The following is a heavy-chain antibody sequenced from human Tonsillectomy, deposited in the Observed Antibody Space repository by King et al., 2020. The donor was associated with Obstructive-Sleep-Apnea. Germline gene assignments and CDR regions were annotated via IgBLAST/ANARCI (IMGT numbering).Heavy chain of an antibody. Sequence: TLKESGPVLVKPTETLTLTCTVSGFSLSIARMGVSWIRQPPGKALEWLAHIFSNDEESYTTSLKSRLTIPKYTSKSQVVLTMTNMDPVDTATYYCARLRGYTYGYIDYWGQGTLVTVSS. CDR2: IFSNDEE. CDR3: ARLRGYTYGYIDY. V-gene: IGHV2-26*01. J-gene: IGHJ4*02. D-gene: IGHD5-18*01. CDR1: GFSLSIARMG.